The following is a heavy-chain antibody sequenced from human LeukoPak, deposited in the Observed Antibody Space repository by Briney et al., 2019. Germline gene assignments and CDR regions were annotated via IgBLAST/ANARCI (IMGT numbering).Heavy chain of an antibody. CDR2: ITGSGGDT. V-gene: IGHV3-23*01. J-gene: IGHJ4*02. Sequence: GGSLRLSCAASGFTFSNYAMSWVRQAPGEGLEWVSAITGSGGDTFHADSVKGRLTISRDNSKNTLYLEMNSLRAEDTAVYYCAKGFSGQRPYYFDYWGQGILVTVSS. CDR1: GFTFSNYA. D-gene: IGHD3-10*01. CDR3: AKGFSGQRPYYFDY.